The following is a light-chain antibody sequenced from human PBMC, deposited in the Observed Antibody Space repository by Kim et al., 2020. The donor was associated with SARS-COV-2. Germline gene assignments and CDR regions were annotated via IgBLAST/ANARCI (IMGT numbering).Light chain of an antibody. CDR2: VNSDGTH. CDR3: QTWGTGIRV. Sequence: QLVLTQSPSASASLGASVKLTCTLTSGHSDYAIAWHQQQPEKGPRFLMKVNSDGTHTKGDGIPDRFSGSISGAERYLTISSLQSEDEADYYCQTWGTGIRVFGAGTKVTVL. J-gene: IGLJ3*02. CDR1: SGHSDYA. V-gene: IGLV4-69*01.